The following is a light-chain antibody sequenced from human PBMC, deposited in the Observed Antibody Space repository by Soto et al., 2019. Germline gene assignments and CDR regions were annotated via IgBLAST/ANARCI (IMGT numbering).Light chain of an antibody. CDR3: QQYNSWPLA. CDR1: QSVASN. CDR2: GAS. J-gene: IGKJ4*01. V-gene: IGKV3-15*01. Sequence: EIVMTQSPATLSVSPGGRATLSCWASQSVASNLAWYQQKPGQAPRLLIYGASTRATGVPARFSGSGSGTEFTLTISSLQSGDFAVYYCQQYNSWPLAFGGGTKVEIK.